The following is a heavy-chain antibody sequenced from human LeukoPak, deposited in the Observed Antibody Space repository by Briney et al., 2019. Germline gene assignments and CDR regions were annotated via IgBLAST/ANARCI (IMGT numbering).Heavy chain of an antibody. V-gene: IGHV4-34*01. CDR3: AKDGAPVGLPDAFDI. CDR1: GGSFGGYY. CDR2: INHSGST. D-gene: IGHD3-16*01. J-gene: IGHJ3*02. Sequence: SETLSLTCAVYGGSFGGYYWSWIRQPPGKGLEWIGEINHSGSTNYNPSLKSRVTISVDTSKNQFSLKLSSVTAADTAVYYCAKDGAPVGLPDAFDIWGQGTMVTVSS.